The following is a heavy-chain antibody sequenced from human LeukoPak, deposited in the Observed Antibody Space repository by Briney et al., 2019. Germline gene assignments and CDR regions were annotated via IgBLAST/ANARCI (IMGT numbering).Heavy chain of an antibody. J-gene: IGHJ5*02. D-gene: IGHD1-1*01. Sequence: GASLRLSCAASGFTFSSYAMSWVRQAPGKGLEWVSAISGSGGSTYYADSVKGRFTISRDNSKNRLYLQMNSLRAEDPAVYDCAKDQRIVERLVWFDPSGQGTLVTLSP. CDR2: ISGSGGST. V-gene: IGHV3-23*01. CDR3: AKDQRIVERLVWFDP. CDR1: GFTFSSYA.